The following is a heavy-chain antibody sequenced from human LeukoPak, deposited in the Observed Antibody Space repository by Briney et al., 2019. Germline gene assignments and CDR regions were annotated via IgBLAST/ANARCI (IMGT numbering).Heavy chain of an antibody. V-gene: IGHV4-59*08. CDR3: ARYGSGSYSDDHFQH. J-gene: IGHJ1*01. Sequence: SETLSLTCTVSGGSISSYYWSWIRQPPGKEMEWIGYLYYSGSTKYNPSLKSRVTISVDTSKNQFSLKLTSVTAADTAVYYCARYGSGSYSDDHFQHWGQGTLVTVSS. CDR2: LYYSGST. CDR1: GGSISSYY. D-gene: IGHD3-10*01.